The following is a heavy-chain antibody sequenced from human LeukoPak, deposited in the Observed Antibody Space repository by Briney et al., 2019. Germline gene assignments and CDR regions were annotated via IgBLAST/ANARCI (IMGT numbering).Heavy chain of an antibody. J-gene: IGHJ3*02. Sequence: GGSLRLSCSASGFTFSSYAMHWVRQAPGKGLEYVSAISSNGGSTYYADSVKGRFTVSRDNSKNTLYLQMSSLRAEDTAVYYCVNLAGYVGDAFDIWGQGTMVTVSS. CDR2: ISSNGGST. D-gene: IGHD3-9*01. V-gene: IGHV3-64D*06. CDR3: VNLAGYVGDAFDI. CDR1: GFTFSSYA.